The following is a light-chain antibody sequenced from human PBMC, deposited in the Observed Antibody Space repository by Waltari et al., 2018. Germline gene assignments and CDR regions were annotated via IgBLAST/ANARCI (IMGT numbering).Light chain of an antibody. CDR1: SREVGRYQY. Sequence: QSALTQPRSVSGSPGQSVTISCTGTSREVGRYQYVSWFQQHPGKVPKLLIYDVSERPSDVPDRFSGSKSANTASLTISGLQTEDEADYYCCSFAGSYTYVFGTGTRVTVL. CDR2: DVS. CDR3: CSFAGSYTYV. V-gene: IGLV2-11*01. J-gene: IGLJ1*01.